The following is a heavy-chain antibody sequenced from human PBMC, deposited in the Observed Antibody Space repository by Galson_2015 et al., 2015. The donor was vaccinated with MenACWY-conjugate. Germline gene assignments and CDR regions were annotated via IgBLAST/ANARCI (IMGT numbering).Heavy chain of an antibody. CDR2: IREDGSTT. J-gene: IGHJ4*02. V-gene: IGHV3-7*03. CDR1: GFTLSHYW. CDR3: ARPVRNRLTIVVPYYFDH. Sequence: SLRLSCAASGFTLSHYWMSWVRQAPGKGLEWVATIREDGSTTFHVDSVKDRFTISRDNAQNSLYLQMNSLRAEDTAVYYCARPVRNRLTIVVPYYFDHWGQGTLVAVSS. D-gene: IGHD2-15*01.